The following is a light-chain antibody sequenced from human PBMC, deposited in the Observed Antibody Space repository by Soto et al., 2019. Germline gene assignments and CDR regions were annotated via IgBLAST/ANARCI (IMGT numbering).Light chain of an antibody. CDR3: QQFDDSEWT. J-gene: IGKJ1*01. CDR2: AAS. Sequence: LVLTQSPGTLSLSPGERATLSCWASQSVHSRYLSWYQQKVGQAPRLLIFAASRRATGIPDRFSGSGSGTDFTLTISRLEPEDFAVYYCQQFDDSEWTFGQGTKVAI. CDR1: QSVHSRY. V-gene: IGKV3-20*01.